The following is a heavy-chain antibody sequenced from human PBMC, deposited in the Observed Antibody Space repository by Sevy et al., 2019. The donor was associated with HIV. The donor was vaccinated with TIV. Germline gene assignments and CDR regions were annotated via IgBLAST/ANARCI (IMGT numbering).Heavy chain of an antibody. V-gene: IGHV3-33*01. CDR1: GFTFSDYG. J-gene: IGHJ4*01. CDR3: AREERSGTTTSFDY. Sequence: RGSLRLSCAASGFTFSDYGMHWVRQAPGKGLEWVAVIWSDGSNKYYGDSVKGRFTISRDSSKNTLFLQMNSLRVDDTAVYYCAREERSGTTTSFDYWGQEPWSPSPQ. CDR2: IWSDGSNK. D-gene: IGHD1-7*01.